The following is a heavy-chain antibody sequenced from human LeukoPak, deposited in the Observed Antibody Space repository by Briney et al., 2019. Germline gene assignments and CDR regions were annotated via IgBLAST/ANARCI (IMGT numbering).Heavy chain of an antibody. CDR3: ARDERLLSFLK. CDR2: ITGSGGST. J-gene: IGHJ4*02. V-gene: IGHV3-23*01. D-gene: IGHD3-3*01. Sequence: PGGSLRLSCAASGITFSNYGLSWVRQAPGKGLEWVSGITGSGGSTYYADSVKGRFTISRDNSKNTLYLQMNSLRAEDTAIYYCARDERLLSFLKWGQGTLVTVSS. CDR1: GITFSNYG.